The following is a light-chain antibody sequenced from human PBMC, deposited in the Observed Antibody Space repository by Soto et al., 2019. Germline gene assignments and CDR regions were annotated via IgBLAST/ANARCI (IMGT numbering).Light chain of an antibody. CDR3: QQYNNWPPVT. Sequence: EIVMTQSPATLSVSPGERATLSCRASQSVSSNLAWYQQKPGQAPRLLIYGASTRATGIPARFSGSGSGTEFTLTISSLQSEDFAVYYWQQYNNWPPVTCGQGTKVEIK. J-gene: IGKJ1*01. V-gene: IGKV3-15*01. CDR1: QSVSSN. CDR2: GAS.